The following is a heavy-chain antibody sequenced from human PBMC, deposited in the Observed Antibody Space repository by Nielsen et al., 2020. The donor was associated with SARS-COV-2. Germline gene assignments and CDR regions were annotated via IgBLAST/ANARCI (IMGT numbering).Heavy chain of an antibody. CDR2: ITNTDAK. V-gene: IGHV3-69-1*01. CDR3: ARDTINDGLDV. J-gene: IGHJ6*02. D-gene: IGHD5-24*01. CDR1: GFTFSDHY. Sequence: GGSLRLSCAASGFTFSDHYMTWIRQTPGKGLEWVSYITNTDAKYYADSVKGRFTVSRENAKSSFYLQMNSLRAGDTAVYYCARDTINDGLDVWGQGTTVTVSS.